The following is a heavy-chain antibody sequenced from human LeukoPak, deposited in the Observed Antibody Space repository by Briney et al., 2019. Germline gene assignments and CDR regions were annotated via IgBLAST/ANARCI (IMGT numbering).Heavy chain of an antibody. CDR3: ARAAGFMGV. J-gene: IGHJ6*04. CDR1: GGSLSDYY. V-gene: IGHV4-34*01. CDR2: INHSGTT. Sequence: SETLSLTCAVHGGSLSDYYWGWIRQFPGKGLEWIGEINHSGTTNYNPSLKSRVTISLDTSNNQFSLKLSSVTAADTAMYYCARAAGFMGVWGKGTTVTVSS.